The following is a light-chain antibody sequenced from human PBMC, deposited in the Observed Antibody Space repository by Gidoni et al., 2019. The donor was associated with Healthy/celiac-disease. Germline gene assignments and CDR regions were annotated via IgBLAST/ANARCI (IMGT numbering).Light chain of an antibody. J-gene: IGKJ1*01. Sequence: DIQVTPSPTSLSAPVGDRVTITCRASQSISSYLNWYQQKPGKAPKLLIYAASSLQSGVPSRFSGSGSGTDFTLTISSLQPEDFATYYCQQSYSTPKTFGQGTKVEIK. CDR2: AAS. CDR1: QSISSY. CDR3: QQSYSTPKT. V-gene: IGKV1-39*01.